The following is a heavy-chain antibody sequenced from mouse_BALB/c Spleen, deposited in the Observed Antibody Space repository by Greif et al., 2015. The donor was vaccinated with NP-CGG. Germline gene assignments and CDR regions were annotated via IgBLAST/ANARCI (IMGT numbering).Heavy chain of an antibody. CDR1: GFTFSSYA. Sequence: EVQRVESGGGLVKPGGSLKLSCAASGFTFSSYAMSWVRQTPEKRLEWVASISSGGSTYYPDSVKGRFTISRDNARNILYLQMSSLRSEDTAMYYCARDHYDGYYYAMDYWGQGTSVTVSS. CDR2: ISSGGST. CDR3: ARDHYDGYYYAMDY. V-gene: IGHV5-6-5*01. D-gene: IGHD1-2*01. J-gene: IGHJ4*01.